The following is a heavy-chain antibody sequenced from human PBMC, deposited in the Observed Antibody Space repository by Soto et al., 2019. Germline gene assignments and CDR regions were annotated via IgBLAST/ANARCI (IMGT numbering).Heavy chain of an antibody. CDR3: AREGSYYDILTGFGSYYFDY. V-gene: IGHV4-30-4*01. CDR1: GGSISSGDYY. Sequence: SETLSLTCTVSGGSISSGDYYWSWIRQPPGKGLEWIGYIYYSGSTYYNPSLKSRVTISVDTSKNQFSLKLSSVTAADTAVYYCAREGSYYDILTGFGSYYFDYWGQGTLVTVSS. J-gene: IGHJ4*02. D-gene: IGHD3-9*01. CDR2: IYYSGST.